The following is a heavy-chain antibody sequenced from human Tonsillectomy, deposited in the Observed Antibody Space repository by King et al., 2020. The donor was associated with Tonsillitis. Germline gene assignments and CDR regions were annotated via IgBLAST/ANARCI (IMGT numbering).Heavy chain of an antibody. V-gene: IGHV3-48*01. CDR3: ARDTPAQTARIPLDA. D-gene: IGHD5-18*01. CDR1: GFTFSGHS. J-gene: IGHJ5*02. Sequence: VPLVESGGGLVPPGGSLRLSCAASGFTFSGHSMNWVRQAPGKGLVWLAYISGSSDTIYYADSLKGRFTISRDNAKNSVYLLMNSLRAEDTAVYYCARDTPAQTARIPLDAGGQGTLVTVSA. CDR2: ISGSSDTI.